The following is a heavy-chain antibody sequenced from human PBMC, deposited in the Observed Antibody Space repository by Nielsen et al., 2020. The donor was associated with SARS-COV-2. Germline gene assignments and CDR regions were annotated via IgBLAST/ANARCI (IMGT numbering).Heavy chain of an antibody. D-gene: IGHD6-13*01. CDR1: GFTFSSYG. CDR2: IWYDGSNK. Sequence: GESLKISCAASGFTFSSYGMHWVRQAPGKGLEWVAVIWYDGSNKYYADSVKGRFTISRDNSKNTLYLQMNSLRVEDTAVYYCARDRTEQQLGGMDVWGQGTTVTVSS. CDR3: ARDRTEQQLGGMDV. J-gene: IGHJ6*02. V-gene: IGHV3-33*01.